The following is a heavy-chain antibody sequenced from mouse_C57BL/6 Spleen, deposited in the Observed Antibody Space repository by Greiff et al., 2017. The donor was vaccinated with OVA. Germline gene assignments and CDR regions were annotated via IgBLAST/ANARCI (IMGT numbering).Heavy chain of an antibody. J-gene: IGHJ2*01. V-gene: IGHV1-78*01. CDR3: ARSRYYYGSSYVGVYFDY. CDR2: IYPRDGST. D-gene: IGHD1-1*01. Sequence: VMLVESDAELVKPGASVKISCKVSGYTFTDHTIHWMKQRPEQGLEWIGYIYPRDGSTKYNEKFKGKATLTADKSSSTAYMQLNSLTSEDSAVYFCARSRYYYGSSYVGVYFDYWGQGTTLTVSS. CDR1: GYTFTDHT.